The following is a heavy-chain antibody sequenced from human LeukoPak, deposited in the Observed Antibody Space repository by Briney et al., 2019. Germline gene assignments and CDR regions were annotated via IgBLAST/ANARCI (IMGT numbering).Heavy chain of an antibody. Sequence: GGSLRLSCAASGFTFSNYAMHWVRQAPGKGLEWVAIISYDGNNKYYADAVKGRFTISRDNSKSPLYLQMNSLSAEETAVYYCARSQYYFDYWGQGTMVTVSS. CDR3: ARSQYYFDY. CDR1: GFTFSNYA. V-gene: IGHV3-30-3*01. CDR2: ISYDGNNK. J-gene: IGHJ4*02.